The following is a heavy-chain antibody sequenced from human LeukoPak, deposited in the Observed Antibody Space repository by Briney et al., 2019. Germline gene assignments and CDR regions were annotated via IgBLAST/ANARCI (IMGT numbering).Heavy chain of an antibody. CDR3: AREMYGMVGATTRGSFDY. D-gene: IGHD1-26*01. CDR2: ISSSSSYI. J-gene: IGHJ4*02. CDR1: GFTSSSYS. V-gene: IGHV3-21*01. Sequence: GGSLRLSCAASGFTSSSYSMNWVRQAPGKGLEWVSSISSSSSYIYYADSVKGRFTISRDNAKNSLYLQMNSLRAEDTAVYYCAREMYGMVGATTRGSFDYWGQGTLVTVSS.